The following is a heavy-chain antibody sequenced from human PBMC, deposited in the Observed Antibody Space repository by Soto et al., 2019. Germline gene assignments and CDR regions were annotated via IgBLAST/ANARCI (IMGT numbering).Heavy chain of an antibody. Sequence: QVQLQESGPGLVKPSQTLSLTCTVSGGSISSGGYYWSWIRQHPGKGLEWIGYIYYSGSTYYNPSLKRRVTISVGTSKNQFSLKLSSVTAADTAVYYCARGRSLRFLEWLLYFDYWGQGTLVTVSS. J-gene: IGHJ4*02. V-gene: IGHV4-31*03. CDR3: ARGRSLRFLEWLLYFDY. CDR1: GGSISSGGYY. CDR2: IYYSGST. D-gene: IGHD3-3*01.